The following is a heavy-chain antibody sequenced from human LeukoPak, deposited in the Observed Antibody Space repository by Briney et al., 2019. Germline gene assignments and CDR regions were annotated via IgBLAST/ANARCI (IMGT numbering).Heavy chain of an antibody. Sequence: GRSLRLSCAASGFTFDDYAMHWVRQAPGKGLDWVSIINGGGDIMMYEDSVKGRFTISRDNSKNTFYLQMNSLRVEDTAVYYCAMRDRGYGLDIWGQGTMVTVSS. CDR3: AMRDRGYGLDI. V-gene: IGHV3-23*01. D-gene: IGHD3-10*01. CDR1: GFTFDDYA. J-gene: IGHJ3*02. CDR2: INGGGDIM.